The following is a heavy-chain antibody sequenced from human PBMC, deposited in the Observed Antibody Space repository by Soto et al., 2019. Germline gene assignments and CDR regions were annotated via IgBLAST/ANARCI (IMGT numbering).Heavy chain of an antibody. V-gene: IGHV4-34*01. J-gene: IGHJ4*02. CDR2: IYYSGST. Sequence: PSETLSLTCAVYGGSFSGYYWSWIRQPPGKGLEWIGNIYYSGSTYYNPSLKSRVTISVDTSKNQFSLKLSSVTAADTAVYYCMLGSGWKDFDYWGQGTLVTVSS. CDR1: GGSFSGYY. CDR3: MLGSGWKDFDY. D-gene: IGHD3-22*01.